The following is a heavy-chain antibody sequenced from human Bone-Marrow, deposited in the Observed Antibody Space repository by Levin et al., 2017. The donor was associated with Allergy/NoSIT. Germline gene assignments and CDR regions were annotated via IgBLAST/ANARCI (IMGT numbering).Heavy chain of an antibody. J-gene: IGHJ5*02. Sequence: GALRLSCVASGLSLGNFAMDWVRQAPGKGLEWVSSISKNGDTYYADSVKGRFTMSRDNDKDTIFLHMNSLSADDTAVYYCAREPLGVSMVVERAWFDPWGQGTQVTVSS. CDR3: AREPLGVSMVVERAWFDP. D-gene: IGHD5-24*01. V-gene: IGHV3-23*01. CDR2: ISKNGDT. CDR1: GLSLGNFA.